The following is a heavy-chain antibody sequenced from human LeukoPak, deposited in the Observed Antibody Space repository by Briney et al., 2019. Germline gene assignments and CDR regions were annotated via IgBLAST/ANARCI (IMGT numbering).Heavy chain of an antibody. D-gene: IGHD4-17*01. Sequence: PGGSLRLSCAASGFTFSSYAMHWVRQAPGKGLEGVAVISYEGSNKYYADSVKGRFTISRDNSKNTLYLQMNSLRAEDTAVYYCARVSPTHDYGDYHYSSNFDYWGQGTLVTVSS. V-gene: IGHV3-30-3*01. CDR1: GFTFSSYA. CDR2: ISYEGSNK. J-gene: IGHJ4*02. CDR3: ARVSPTHDYGDYHYSSNFDY.